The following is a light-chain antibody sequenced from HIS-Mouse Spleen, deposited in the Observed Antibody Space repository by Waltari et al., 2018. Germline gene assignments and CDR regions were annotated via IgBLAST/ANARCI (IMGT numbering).Light chain of an antibody. Sequence: AIRMTQSPSSLSASTGDRVTITCRASQGISSYLAWYQQKPGKAPKLLIYAASTLQSGVPSRFSGSGSGTDFTLTISCLQSEDFATYYCQQYYSYPYTFGQWTKLEIK. V-gene: IGKV1-8*01. CDR1: QGISSY. CDR3: QQYYSYPYT. CDR2: AAS. J-gene: IGKJ2*01.